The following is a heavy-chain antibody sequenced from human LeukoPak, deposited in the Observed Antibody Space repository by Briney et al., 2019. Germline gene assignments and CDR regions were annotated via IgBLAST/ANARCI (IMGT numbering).Heavy chain of an antibody. CDR1: GFTFSSYA. Sequence: GGSLRLSCAASGFTFSSYAMHWVRQAPGKGLEWVAVISYDGSNKYYADSVKGRFTISRDNSKNTLYLQMNSLRAEDTAVYYCARELSIAAAGTRYFDYWGQGTLVTVSS. CDR3: ARELSIAAAGTRYFDY. V-gene: IGHV3-30-3*01. J-gene: IGHJ4*02. D-gene: IGHD6-13*01. CDR2: ISYDGSNK.